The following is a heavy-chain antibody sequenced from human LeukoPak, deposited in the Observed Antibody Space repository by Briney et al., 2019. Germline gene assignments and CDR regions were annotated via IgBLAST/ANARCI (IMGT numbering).Heavy chain of an antibody. CDR2: INHSGST. J-gene: IGHJ4*02. V-gene: IGHV4-34*01. CDR3: ARAHYRDYGGSDY. CDR1: GGSFSGYS. D-gene: IGHD4-17*01. Sequence: PSETLSLTCAVYGGSFSGYSWSWIRRPPGKGLEWIGEINHSGSTYYNPSLKSRVTISVDMSKNQFSLKLTSVTAADTAVYYCARAHYRDYGGSDYWGQGTLVTVSS.